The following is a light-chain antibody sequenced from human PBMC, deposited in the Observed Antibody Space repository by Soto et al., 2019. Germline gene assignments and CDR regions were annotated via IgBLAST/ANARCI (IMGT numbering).Light chain of an antibody. Sequence: EIVLTQSPATLSLSPGERATLSCRAIQSVSSYLAWYQQKTGQDPRLLLYDASNRATGIPARFSGSGSGTDFTLTISRLEPEDFAVYDCQQRSNSPLTFGGGTKVEIK. J-gene: IGKJ4*01. V-gene: IGKV3-11*01. CDR3: QQRSNSPLT. CDR1: QSVSSY. CDR2: DAS.